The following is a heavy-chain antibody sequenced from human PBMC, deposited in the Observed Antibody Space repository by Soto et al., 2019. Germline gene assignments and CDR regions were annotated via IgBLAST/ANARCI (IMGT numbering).Heavy chain of an antibody. CDR1: GASIRSHD. CDR2: IYYSGST. J-gene: IGHJ4*02. Sequence: SNTLSLTSTDTGASIRSHDCNWIRMPPGTGLEWIGYIYYSGSTNYNPSLESRVTISVDTSKNQFSLKLSSVTAADTAVYYCASSTSYYDSSGYYKGSGLDYWGQGTLVTVS. D-gene: IGHD3-22*01. V-gene: IGHV4-59*11. CDR3: ASSTSYYDSSGYYKGSGLDY.